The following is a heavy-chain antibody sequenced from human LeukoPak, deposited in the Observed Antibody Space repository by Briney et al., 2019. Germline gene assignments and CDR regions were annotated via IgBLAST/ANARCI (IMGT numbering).Heavy chain of an antibody. Sequence: ASVKVSCKASGYTFTSYYMHWVRQAPGQGLEWMGWINTNTGNPTYAQGFTGRFVFSLDTSVSTAYLQISSLKAEDTAVYYCARASSGDTYGDYTFDYWGQGTLVTVSS. CDR3: ARASSGDTYGDYTFDY. CDR2: INTNTGNP. CDR1: GYTFTSYY. J-gene: IGHJ4*02. D-gene: IGHD4-17*01. V-gene: IGHV7-4-1*02.